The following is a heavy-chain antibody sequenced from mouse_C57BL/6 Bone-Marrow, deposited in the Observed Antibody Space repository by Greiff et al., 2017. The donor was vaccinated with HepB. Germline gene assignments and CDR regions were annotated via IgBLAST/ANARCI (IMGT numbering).Heavy chain of an antibody. CDR2: IHPNSGST. V-gene: IGHV1-64*01. D-gene: IGHD2-1*01. Sequence: VQLQQPGAELVKPGASVKLSCKASGYTFTSYWMHWVKQRPRQGLEWIGMIHPNSGSTNYNEKFNSKATLTVDKSSSTAYMQLSSLTSEDSAVYYCARKGGNYPSWFAYWGQGTLVTVSA. J-gene: IGHJ3*01. CDR3: ARKGGNYPSWFAY. CDR1: GYTFTSYW.